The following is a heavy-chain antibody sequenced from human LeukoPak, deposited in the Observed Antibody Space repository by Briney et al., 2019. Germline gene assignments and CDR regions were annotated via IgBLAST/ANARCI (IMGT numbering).Heavy chain of an antibody. D-gene: IGHD3-3*01. V-gene: IGHV4-59*12. J-gene: IGHJ4*02. Sequence: SETLSLTCTVSGGSISSYYWSWIRQPPGKGLEWIGYIYYSGSTNYNPSLKSRVTISVDTSKNHFSLKLSSVTAADTAVYYCARDFRGGYDFWSGYYTPYYFDYWGQGTLVTVS. CDR3: ARDFRGGYDFWSGYYTPYYFDY. CDR1: GGSISSYY. CDR2: IYYSGST.